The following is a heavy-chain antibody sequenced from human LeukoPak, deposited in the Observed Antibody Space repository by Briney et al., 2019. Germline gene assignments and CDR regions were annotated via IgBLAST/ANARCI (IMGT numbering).Heavy chain of an antibody. D-gene: IGHD5-24*01. Sequence: GGSLRLSCAASGFTVSSDYMSWVRQAPGKGLEWVALIHSGGNTNYVDSVKGRFTISRDNSENMLYLQLNSLRAEDTAVYYCARDQRWRQPPSDWGRGTLVIVSS. CDR1: GFTVSSDY. CDR2: IHSGGNT. J-gene: IGHJ4*02. V-gene: IGHV3-53*01. CDR3: ARDQRWRQPPSD.